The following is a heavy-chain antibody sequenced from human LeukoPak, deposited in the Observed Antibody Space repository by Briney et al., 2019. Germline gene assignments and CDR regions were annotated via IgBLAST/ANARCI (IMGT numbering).Heavy chain of an antibody. CDR1: GFTFSDYY. V-gene: IGHV3-11*01. Sequence: GGSLRLSCAASGFTFSDYYMSWIRQAPGKGLEWFSYISSSGTSIDYVDPEKGRFTIYRDNVQKSLYLQMNSLRAEDTAVYYCARGRGGAHDAFDIWGQGTMVTVSS. D-gene: IGHD3-16*01. J-gene: IGHJ3*02. CDR2: ISSSGTSI. CDR3: ARGRGGAHDAFDI.